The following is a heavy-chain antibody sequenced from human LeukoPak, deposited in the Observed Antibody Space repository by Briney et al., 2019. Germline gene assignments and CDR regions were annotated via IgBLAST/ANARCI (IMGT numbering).Heavy chain of an antibody. CDR2: IYYSGST. V-gene: IGHV4-31*03. CDR1: GGSISSGGYY. Sequence: PSETLSLTCTVSGGSISSGGYYWSWIRQHPGKGLEWIGYIYYSGSTYYNPSLKSRVTISVDTSKNQFSLKLSSVTAADTAVYYCARGVGCSSTSCPSPDWFDPWGQGTLVTVSS. D-gene: IGHD2-2*01. CDR3: ARGVGCSSTSCPSPDWFDP. J-gene: IGHJ5*02.